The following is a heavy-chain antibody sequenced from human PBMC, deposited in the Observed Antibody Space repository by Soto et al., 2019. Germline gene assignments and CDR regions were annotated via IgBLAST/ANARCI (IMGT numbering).Heavy chain of an antibody. Sequence: PSETLSLTCTVSGGSISSGGYYWSWIRQHPGKGLEWIGYIYYSGSTYYNPSLKSRVTISVDTSKNQFSLKLSSVTAADTAVYYCAREDIVVVPAAMSSGMDVWGQGTTVTVSS. CDR3: AREDIVVVPAAMSSGMDV. J-gene: IGHJ6*02. V-gene: IGHV4-31*03. CDR1: GGSISSGGYY. D-gene: IGHD2-2*01. CDR2: IYYSGST.